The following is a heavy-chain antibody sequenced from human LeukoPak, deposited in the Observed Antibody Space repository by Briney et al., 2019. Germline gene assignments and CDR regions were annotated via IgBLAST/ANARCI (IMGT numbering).Heavy chain of an antibody. J-gene: IGHJ4*02. Sequence: GASVKVSCKASGYSFTNFYMHWVRQAPGQGLEWVGIINPSGGSTSYAQKFQGRVTMTRDTSTSTVYMELSSLRSEDTAVYYCARELSWLIDASFDYWGQGTLVTVSS. CDR1: GYSFTNFY. CDR2: INPSGGST. CDR3: ARELSWLIDASFDY. D-gene: IGHD2/OR15-2a*01. V-gene: IGHV1-46*01.